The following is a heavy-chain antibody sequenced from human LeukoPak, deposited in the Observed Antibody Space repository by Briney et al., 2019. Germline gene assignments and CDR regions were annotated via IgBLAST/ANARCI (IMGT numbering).Heavy chain of an antibody. V-gene: IGHV3-21*04. CDR2: ISSSSSYI. Sequence: PGGSLRLSCAASGFTFSSYSMNWVRQAPGKGLEWVSSISSSSSYIYYADSVKGRFTISRDNSKDTLYLQMNSLRAEDTAVYYCARGLSWFDPWGQGTLVTVSS. CDR1: GFTFSSYS. CDR3: ARGLSWFDP. D-gene: IGHD4-17*01. J-gene: IGHJ5*02.